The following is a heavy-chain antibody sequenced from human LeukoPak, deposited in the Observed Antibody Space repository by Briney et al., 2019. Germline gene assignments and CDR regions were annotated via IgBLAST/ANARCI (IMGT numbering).Heavy chain of an antibody. D-gene: IGHD6-19*01. J-gene: IGHJ4*02. CDR2: ISAYNGNT. Sequence: SVKVSCKASGCTFTSYGISWVRQAPGQGLEWMGWISAYNGNTNYAQKLQGRVTMTTDTSTSTAYMELRSLRSDDTAVYYCARDPRRQWLDPYYFDYWGQGTLVTVSS. V-gene: IGHV1-18*01. CDR1: GCTFTSYG. CDR3: ARDPRRQWLDPYYFDY.